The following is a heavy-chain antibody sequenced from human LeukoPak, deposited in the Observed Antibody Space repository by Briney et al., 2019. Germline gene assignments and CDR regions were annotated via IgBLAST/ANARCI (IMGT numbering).Heavy chain of an antibody. CDR2: ITISGHTK. CDR1: GFDLSTYE. J-gene: IGHJ5*02. V-gene: IGHV3-48*03. Sequence: GGSLKLSCAASGFDLSTYEMNWVRQAPGKGLEWIADITISGHTKNYADSVKGRFTISRDNARTSLYLQMNSLRVEDTGVYYCARGDPHADLWGQGTLVTVSS. CDR3: ARGDPHADL.